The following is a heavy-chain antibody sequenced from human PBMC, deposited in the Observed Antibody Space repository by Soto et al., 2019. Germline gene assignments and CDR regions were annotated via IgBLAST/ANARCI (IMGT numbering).Heavy chain of an antibody. CDR3: AKSLNARRVRYYYGMDV. Sequence: GGSLRLSCAASGFTFSSYAMSWVRQAPGKGLEWVSAISGSGGSTYYADSVKGRFTISRDNSKNTLYLQMNSLRAEDTAVYYCAKSLNARRVRYYYGMDVWGQGTTVTVSS. J-gene: IGHJ6*02. CDR1: GFTFSSYA. CDR2: ISGSGGST. V-gene: IGHV3-23*01. D-gene: IGHD3-22*01.